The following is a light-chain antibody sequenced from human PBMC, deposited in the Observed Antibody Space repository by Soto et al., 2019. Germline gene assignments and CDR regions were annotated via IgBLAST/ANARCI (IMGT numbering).Light chain of an antibody. Sequence: EIVLTPSPDTLSLSPGERATLSCRASESVTSSHLAWYQQKPGQAPRLLIYGASSRATGIPDRFSGSGSGTDFTLTISRLEPEDFAVYYCQHYGSSRNTFGQGTRLXIK. J-gene: IGKJ5*01. CDR3: QHYGSSRNT. CDR2: GAS. V-gene: IGKV3-20*01. CDR1: ESVTSSH.